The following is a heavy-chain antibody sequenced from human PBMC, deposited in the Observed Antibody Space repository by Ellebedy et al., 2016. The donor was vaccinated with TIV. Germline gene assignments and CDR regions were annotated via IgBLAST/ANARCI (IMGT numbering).Heavy chain of an antibody. J-gene: IGHJ4*02. V-gene: IGHV5-51*01. CDR3: ARRRGGTVATIHYFDY. CDR1: GYSFTSYW. Sequence: GESLKISXKGSGYSFTSYWIGWVRQMPGKGLEWMGIIYPGDSDTRYSPSFQGQVTISADKSISTAYLQWSSLKASDTAMYYCARRRGGTVATIHYFDYWGQGTLVTVSS. D-gene: IGHD5-12*01. CDR2: IYPGDSDT.